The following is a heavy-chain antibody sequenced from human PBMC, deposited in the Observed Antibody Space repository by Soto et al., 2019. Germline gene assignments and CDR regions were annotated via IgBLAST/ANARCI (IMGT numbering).Heavy chain of an antibody. V-gene: IGHV4-59*01. CDR3: ATAPNGRYWGFFDS. CDR1: GGSISNYY. J-gene: IGHJ4*02. CDR2: IYFSGFT. D-gene: IGHD2-8*02. Sequence: QVQLQESGPGLVKPSETLSLTCTVSGGSISNYYWNWFRQPPGEGLEWIGYIYFSGFTNYNPSLKSRVARSRDMSRFQFSLKLASVTAADTAVYYCATAPNGRYWGFFDSWGRGTLGTVSS.